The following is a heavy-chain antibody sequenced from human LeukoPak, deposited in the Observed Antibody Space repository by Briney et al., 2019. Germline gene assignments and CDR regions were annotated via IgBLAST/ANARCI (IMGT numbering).Heavy chain of an antibody. Sequence: GGSLRLSCAASGFTFSDYYMSWVRQAPGKGLEWVSAMSGSGDGTYYADSVKGRFTISRDNSKNTLYLQMNSLRAEETAVYYCAKMMGQRLYDYCMDVWGKGTTVTVSS. CDR2: MSGSGDGT. V-gene: IGHV3-23*01. D-gene: IGHD3-16*01. J-gene: IGHJ6*03. CDR3: AKMMGQRLYDYCMDV. CDR1: GFTFSDYY.